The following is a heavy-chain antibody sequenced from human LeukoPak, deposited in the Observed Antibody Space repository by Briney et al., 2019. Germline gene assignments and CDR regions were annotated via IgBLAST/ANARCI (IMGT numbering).Heavy chain of an antibody. CDR1: GYTFTSYD. J-gene: IGHJ6*03. CDR3: ARAIREGVPAAPRDYYYYMDV. Sequence: ASVKVSCKASGYTFTSYDINWVRQATGQGLEWMGWMNPNSGNTGYAQKFQGRVTITRNTSMSTAYMELSSLRSEDTAVYYCARAIREGVPAAPRDYYYYMDVWGKGTTVTVSS. CDR2: MNPNSGNT. V-gene: IGHV1-8*03. D-gene: IGHD2-2*01.